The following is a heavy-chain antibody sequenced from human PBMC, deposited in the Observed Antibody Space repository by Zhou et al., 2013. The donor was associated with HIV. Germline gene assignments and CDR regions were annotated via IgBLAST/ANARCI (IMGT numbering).Heavy chain of an antibody. D-gene: IGHD6-25*01. CDR2: SSVYNGNT. CDR3: ARALSARWIGGGFFYMDV. J-gene: IGHJ6*03. V-gene: IGHV1-18*04. CDR1: GYNFNSYG. Sequence: QVQLVQSGTEVKKPGASLKVSCKASGYNFNSYGITWVRQAPGQGLEWMGWSSVYNGNTDYAQKFQGRVTMTTDTSTNIAYMEVKSLRSDDTAVYFCARALSARWIGGGFFYMDVWGKGTTVTVS.